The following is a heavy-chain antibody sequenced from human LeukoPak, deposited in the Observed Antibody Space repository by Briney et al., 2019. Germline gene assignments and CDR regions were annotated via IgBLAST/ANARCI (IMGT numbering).Heavy chain of an antibody. CDR3: ARQKYNSSRALDY. Sequence: GESLKISWKGSGYRFTSYWIGWVRQMPGKGLEWMGIISAGDSDTRYSPSSQGQVTISADKSISTAYPQWSSLKGSDTDMYYCARQKYNSSRALDYWGQGALVTVSS. D-gene: IGHD6-6*01. CDR1: GYRFTSYW. J-gene: IGHJ4*02. CDR2: ISAGDSDT. V-gene: IGHV5-51*01.